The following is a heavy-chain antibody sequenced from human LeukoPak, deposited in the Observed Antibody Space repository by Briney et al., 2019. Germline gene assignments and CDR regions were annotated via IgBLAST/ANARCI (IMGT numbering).Heavy chain of an antibody. CDR2: IYYSGST. J-gene: IGHJ5*02. CDR1: GGSISSSSYY. CDR3: ARTIQGWFDP. Sequence: SETLSLTCTVSGGSISSSSYYWGWIRQPPGKGLEWIGSIYYSGSTYYNPSLKSRVTISVDTSENQFSLKLSSVTAADTAVYYCARTIQGWFDPWGQGTLVTVSS. V-gene: IGHV4-39*07.